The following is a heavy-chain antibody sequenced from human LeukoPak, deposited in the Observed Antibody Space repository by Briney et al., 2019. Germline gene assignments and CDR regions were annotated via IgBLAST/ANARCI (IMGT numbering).Heavy chain of an antibody. J-gene: IGHJ6*03. D-gene: IGHD2/OR15-2a*01. Sequence: ASVKVSCKASGYTFTSYGISWVRQAPGQGLEWMGRINPNSGGTNYAQKFQGRVTMTRDTSISTAYMELSRLRSDDTAVYYCARGGLRSSYYYYYMDVWGKGTTVTVSS. CDR1: GYTFTSYG. CDR3: ARGGLRSSYYYYYMDV. CDR2: INPNSGGT. V-gene: IGHV1-2*06.